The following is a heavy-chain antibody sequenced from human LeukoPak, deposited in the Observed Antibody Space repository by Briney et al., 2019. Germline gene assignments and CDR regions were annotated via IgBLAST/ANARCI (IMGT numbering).Heavy chain of an antibody. CDR3: ARVWGGYDLSDSFDY. D-gene: IGHD5-12*01. CDR2: ISSSSSTI. Sequence: PGGSLRHSCAASGFTFSSYSMIWVRQAPGKGLEGVSYISSSSSTIYYADSVKGRFTISRDNAKNSLYLQMNGLRAEDTAVYYCARVWGGYDLSDSFDYWGQGTLVTVSS. V-gene: IGHV3-48*01. J-gene: IGHJ4*02. CDR1: GFTFSSYS.